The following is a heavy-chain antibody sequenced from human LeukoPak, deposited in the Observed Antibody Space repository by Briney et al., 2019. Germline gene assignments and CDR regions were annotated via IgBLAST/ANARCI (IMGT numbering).Heavy chain of an antibody. Sequence: SETLSLTCTVSGGSISSGDYYWSWIRQPPGKGLEWIGYIYYSGSTYYNPSLKSRVTISVDTSKNQFSLKLSSVTAADTAVYYCAREIHRYSSSSDHWGQGTLVTVSS. V-gene: IGHV4-30-4*01. CDR3: AREIHRYSSSSDH. CDR1: GGSISSGDYY. J-gene: IGHJ4*02. CDR2: IYYSGST. D-gene: IGHD6-13*01.